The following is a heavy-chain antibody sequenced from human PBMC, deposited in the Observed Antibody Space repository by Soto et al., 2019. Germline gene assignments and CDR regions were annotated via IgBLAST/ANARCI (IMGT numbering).Heavy chain of an antibody. J-gene: IGHJ4*02. CDR3: ARASYYYASPAYDGSLAPFDY. Sequence: SQTLSLTCAISGGSVSSNSAAWNWIRQSPSRGLEWLGRTYYRSKWYNDYAVSVKSRITFNPDTSKNQFSLQLNSVTPEDTAVYYCARASYYYASPAYDGSLAPFDYWGPGTLVTVSS. CDR1: GGSVSSNSAA. CDR2: TYYRSKWYN. V-gene: IGHV6-1*01. D-gene: IGHD3-10*01.